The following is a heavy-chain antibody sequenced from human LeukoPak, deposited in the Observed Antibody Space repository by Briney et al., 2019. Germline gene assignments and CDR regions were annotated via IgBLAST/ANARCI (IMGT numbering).Heavy chain of an antibody. V-gene: IGHV4-59*01. D-gene: IGHD3/OR15-3a*01. CDR2: IYYSGST. Sequence: KTSETLSLTCTVSGGSISSYYWIWIRQPPGKGLKWIEYIYYSGSTNYNPSLKSRVTISVDTSKNQFSLKLSSVTAADTAVYYCARSHSVWTSFDYWGQGTLVTVSS. CDR1: GGSISSYY. CDR3: ARSHSVWTSFDY. J-gene: IGHJ4*02.